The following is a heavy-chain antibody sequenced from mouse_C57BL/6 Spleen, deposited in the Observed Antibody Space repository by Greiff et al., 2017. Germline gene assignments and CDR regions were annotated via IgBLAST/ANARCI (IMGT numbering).Heavy chain of an antibody. Sequence: QVQLQQSGAELAKPGASVKLSCKASGYTFTSYWMHWVKQRPGQGLEWIGYINPSSGYTKYNQKFKDKATLTADKSSSTAYMQLRSLTYEDSAVYYSASHAYYSNCLTPMDYWGQGTSVTVSS. J-gene: IGHJ4*01. CDR3: ASHAYYSNCLTPMDY. CDR1: GYTFTSYW. D-gene: IGHD2-5*01. V-gene: IGHV1-7*01. CDR2: INPSSGYT.